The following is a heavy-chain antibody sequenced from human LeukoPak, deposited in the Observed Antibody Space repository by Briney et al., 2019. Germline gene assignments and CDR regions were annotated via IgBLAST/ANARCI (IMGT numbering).Heavy chain of an antibody. Sequence: GGSLRLSCAASGFTFDAYAMHWVRQAPGKGLEWVSGISWNSGSRDYADSVKGRFTISRDNAKNSLYLQMNSLRAEDMALYYCAKDNGYYFDYWGQGTLVTVSS. CDR3: AKDNGYYFDY. V-gene: IGHV3-9*03. J-gene: IGHJ4*02. CDR1: GFTFDAYA. CDR2: ISWNSGSR.